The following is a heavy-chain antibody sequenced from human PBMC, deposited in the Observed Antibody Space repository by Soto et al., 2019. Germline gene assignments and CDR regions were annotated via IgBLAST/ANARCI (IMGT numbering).Heavy chain of an antibody. V-gene: IGHV1-58*01. CDR1: GFTFSSSA. CDR3: AGWGSRGYQLDG. D-gene: IGHD1-1*01. CDR2: IVVGSGNT. J-gene: IGHJ6*04. Sequence: SVKVSCKASGFTFSSSALQWVRQARGQRLEWIGWIVVGSGNTNYAQKFQERVTITRDMSTSTAYMELNSLRSDDTAVYYCAGWGSRGYQLDGWGKGSKVTVSS.